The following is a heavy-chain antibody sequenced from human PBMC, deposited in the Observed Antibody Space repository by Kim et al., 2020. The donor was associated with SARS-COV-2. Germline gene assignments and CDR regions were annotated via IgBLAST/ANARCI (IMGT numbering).Heavy chain of an antibody. CDR3: ARVGTYDYIWGSYRHVFDY. Sequence: SVKVSCKASGCTFSSYAISWVRQAPGQGLEWMGGIIPIFGTANYAQKFQGRVTITADESTSTAYMELSSLRSEDTAVYYCARVGTYDYIWGSYRHVFDYWGQGTLVTVSS. CDR1: GCTFSSYA. J-gene: IGHJ4*02. V-gene: IGHV1-69*13. D-gene: IGHD3-16*02. CDR2: IIPIFGTA.